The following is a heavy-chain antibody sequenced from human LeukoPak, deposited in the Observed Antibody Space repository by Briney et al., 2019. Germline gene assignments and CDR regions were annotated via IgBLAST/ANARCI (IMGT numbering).Heavy chain of an antibody. J-gene: IGHJ4*02. D-gene: IGHD3-10*01. CDR3: ARILRVRGAIFGY. CDR1: GYTFTSYG. V-gene: IGHV1-18*01. CDR2: ISTYNGNT. Sequence: GASVKVSCKASGYTFTSYGINWVRQAPGQGLEWMGWISTYNGNTNYAQKFQGRVTMTRNTSISTAYMELSSLRSEDTAVYYCARILRVRGAIFGYWGQGTLVTVSS.